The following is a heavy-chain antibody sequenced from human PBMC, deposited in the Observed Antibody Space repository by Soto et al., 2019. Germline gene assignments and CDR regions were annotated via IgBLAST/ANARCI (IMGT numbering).Heavy chain of an antibody. CDR3: ARDLGVNCSGGSCYLENDAFDI. D-gene: IGHD2-15*01. CDR2: ISAYNGNT. CDR1: GYTFTIYG. J-gene: IGHJ3*02. Sequence: ASVKVSCKASGYTFTIYGIIWVRQAPGQGLEWMGWISAYNGNTNYAQKLQGRVTMTTDTSTSTAYMELRSLRSDDTAVYYCARDLGVNCSGGSCYLENDAFDIWGQGTMVTVSS. V-gene: IGHV1-18*01.